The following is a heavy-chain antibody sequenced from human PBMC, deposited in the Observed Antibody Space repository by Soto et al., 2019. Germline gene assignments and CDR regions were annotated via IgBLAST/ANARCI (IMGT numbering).Heavy chain of an antibody. J-gene: IGHJ4*02. CDR2: INAGNGNT. D-gene: IGHD3-9*01. CDR1: GYTFTSYA. CDR3: ARDPYDILTGYWVYYFDY. Sequence: QVQFVQSGAEVKKPGASVKVSCKASGYTFTSYAMHWVRQAPGQRLEWMGWINAGNGNTKYSQKFRGRVTITRDTSASTAYMELSSLRSEDTAVYYCARDPYDILTGYWVYYFDYWGQGPLVTVSS. V-gene: IGHV1-3*01.